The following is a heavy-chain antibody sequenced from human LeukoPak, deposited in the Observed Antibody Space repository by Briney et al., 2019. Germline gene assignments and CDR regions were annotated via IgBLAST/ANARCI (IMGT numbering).Heavy chain of an antibody. J-gene: IGHJ5*02. D-gene: IGHD3-10*01. CDR2: IRYDGSNK. Sequence: SGRSLRLSCAASGFIFSTYIMHWVRQAPGKGLEWVAFIRYDGSNKYYADSVKGRFTISRDNSKNTLYLQMNSLRAEDTAVYFCARVATGSYDWFDPWGQGTLVTVSS. V-gene: IGHV3-30*02. CDR1: GFIFSTYI. CDR3: ARVATGSYDWFDP.